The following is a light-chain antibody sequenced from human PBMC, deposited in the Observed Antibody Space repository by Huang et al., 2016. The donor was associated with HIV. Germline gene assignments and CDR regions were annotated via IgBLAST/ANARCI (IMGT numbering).Light chain of an antibody. CDR1: QGVSGF. CDR3: HQRSNWHYT. J-gene: IGKJ2*01. CDR2: DTS. V-gene: IGKV3D-11*01. Sequence: EIVLTQSPATLSLSPGERATLSCRASQGVSGFLGWYQQRPGQAPRLLIYDTSNRATGVPARCSGSGSGTDFTLTISSLEPEDFAVYYCHQRSNWHYTFGQGTKLEIK.